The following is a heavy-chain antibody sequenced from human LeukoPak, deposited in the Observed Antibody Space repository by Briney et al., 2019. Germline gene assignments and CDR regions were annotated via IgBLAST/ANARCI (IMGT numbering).Heavy chain of an antibody. CDR1: GGSISTYY. CDR3: ARAVAVAGTWAYYFDY. D-gene: IGHD6-19*01. CDR2: IYYSGST. J-gene: IGHJ4*02. Sequence: SETLSLTCTVSGGSISTYYWSWIRQPPGKGLEWIGYIYYSGSTNYNSSLKSRVTISVDKSKNQFSLKLSSVTAADTAVYYCARAVAVAGTWAYYFDYWGQGTLVTVSS. V-gene: IGHV4-59*12.